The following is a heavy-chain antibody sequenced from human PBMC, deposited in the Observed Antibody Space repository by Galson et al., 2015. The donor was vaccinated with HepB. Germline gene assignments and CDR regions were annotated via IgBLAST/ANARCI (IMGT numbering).Heavy chain of an antibody. CDR3: TRTVRGRRQFGANHYHMDV. D-gene: IGHD3-10*01. J-gene: IGHJ6*02. Sequence: PALVKPTQTLTLTCTFSGFSLTTRGMCVTWVRQSPGKALEWLARIDWDDDEFYSTSLETRLTISKDTSKNQVVLTMTNMDPVDTATYYCTRTVRGRRQFGANHYHMDVWGQGTSVTVSS. CDR2: IDWDDDE. CDR1: GFSLTTRGMC. V-gene: IGHV2-70*17.